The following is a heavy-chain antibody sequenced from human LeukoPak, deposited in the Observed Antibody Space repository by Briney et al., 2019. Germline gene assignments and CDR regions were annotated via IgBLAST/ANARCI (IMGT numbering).Heavy chain of an antibody. V-gene: IGHV4-39*01. CDR2: IYYSGST. D-gene: IGHD1-26*01. J-gene: IGHJ4*02. Sequence: KSSETLSLTCTVSGGSISSSSYYWGWIRQPPGKGLEWIGSIYYSGSTYYNPSLKSRVTISVDTSKNQFSLKLSSVTAADTALYYCAYSGSYGHLGYWGQGIPVTVSS. CDR3: AYSGSYGHLGY. CDR1: GGSISSSSYY.